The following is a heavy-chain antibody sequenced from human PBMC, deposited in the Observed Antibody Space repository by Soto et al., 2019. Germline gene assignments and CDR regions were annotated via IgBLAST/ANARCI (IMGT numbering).Heavy chain of an antibody. D-gene: IGHD6-13*01. Sequence: GGSLRLSCAASGFTFSSYAMHWVRQDPGKGLEWVAVILYDGSNKYYADSVKGRFTISRDNSKNTLYLQMNSLRAEDTAVYYCARALVNWPFGQQLSWVYDYFYGMDVWGQGTTVTVYS. CDR3: ARALVNWPFGQQLSWVYDYFYGMDV. CDR1: GFTFSSYA. V-gene: IGHV3-30-3*01. J-gene: IGHJ6*02. CDR2: ILYDGSNK.